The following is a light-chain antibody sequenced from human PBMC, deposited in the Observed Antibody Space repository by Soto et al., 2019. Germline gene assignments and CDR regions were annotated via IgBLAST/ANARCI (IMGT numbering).Light chain of an antibody. Sequence: EIVLTQSPATLFVSAGGAVTLSCRASQSIRTNVAWYQQIPGQAPRLLVYGASTRATGVPARFSGSGSGIDFTLTISSLQSEDSAFYYCQQYFNWPLTWTFGPGTKVQIK. J-gene: IGKJ1*01. V-gene: IGKV3-15*01. CDR3: QQYFNWPLTWT. CDR1: QSIRTN. CDR2: GAS.